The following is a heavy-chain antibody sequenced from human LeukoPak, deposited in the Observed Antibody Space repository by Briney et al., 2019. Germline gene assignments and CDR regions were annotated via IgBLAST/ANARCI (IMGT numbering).Heavy chain of an antibody. CDR1: GFTVNSNY. J-gene: IGHJ6*02. Sequence: GGSLRRSCATSGFTVNSNYMSWVRQAPGKGLEWVSVIYSGSSTYYADSVKGRFTISRDNSKNTLYLQMNSLRAEDTAVYYCARDHIAGYSYGNYYYYGMDVWGQGTTVTVSS. CDR2: IYSGSST. V-gene: IGHV3-53*01. D-gene: IGHD5-18*01. CDR3: ARDHIAGYSYGNYYYYGMDV.